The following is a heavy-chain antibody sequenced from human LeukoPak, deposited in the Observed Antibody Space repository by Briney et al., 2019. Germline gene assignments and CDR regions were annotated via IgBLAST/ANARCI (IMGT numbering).Heavy chain of an antibody. J-gene: IGHJ4*02. CDR2: IYHSGST. V-gene: IGHV4-38-2*02. CDR1: GGSISSGYY. CDR3: ASRTRGPGWFEDY. Sequence: SETLSLTCTVSGGSISSGYYWGWIRQPPGKGLEWIGSIYHSGSTYYNPSLKSRVTISVDTSKNQFSLKLSSVTAADTAVYYCASRTRGPGWFEDYWGQGTLVTVSS. D-gene: IGHD3-10*01.